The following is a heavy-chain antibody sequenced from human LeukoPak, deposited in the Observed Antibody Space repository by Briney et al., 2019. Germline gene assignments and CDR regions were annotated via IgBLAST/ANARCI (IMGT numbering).Heavy chain of an antibody. CDR3: ARGKDYDFWSGYYTWGGEGYYFDY. CDR1: GFTFSNYW. D-gene: IGHD3-3*01. V-gene: IGHV3-7*01. Sequence: GGSLRLSCAASGFTFSNYWMSWVRQAPGKGLEWVANIKQDGSEKYYVDSVKGRFTISRDNAKNSRYLQMNSLRAEDTAVYYCARGKDYDFWSGYYTWGGEGYYFDYWGQGTLVTVSS. CDR2: IKQDGSEK. J-gene: IGHJ4*02.